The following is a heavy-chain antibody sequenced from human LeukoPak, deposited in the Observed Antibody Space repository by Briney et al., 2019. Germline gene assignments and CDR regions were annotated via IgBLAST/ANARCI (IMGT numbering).Heavy chain of an antibody. CDR1: GDSVSNNSAI. CDR3: ARSSNLHYFDY. J-gene: IGHJ4*02. V-gene: IGHV6-1*01. CDR2: TYYRSKWYN. Sequence: SQTLSPTCAISGDSVSNNSAIWIWIRQSPSRGLQWLGRTYYRSKWYNDCAVSVKSRITLNVDTSKNQFSLQLNSVTPEDTAVYYCARSSNLHYFDYWGQGTQVTVSS.